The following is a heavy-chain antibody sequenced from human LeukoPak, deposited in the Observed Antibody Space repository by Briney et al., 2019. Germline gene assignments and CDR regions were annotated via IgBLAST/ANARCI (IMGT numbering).Heavy chain of an antibody. CDR1: GFKFSSYA. J-gene: IGHJ6*03. CDR3: AREGPPGDEPHYYYYYMDV. Sequence: GGSLRLSCAASGFKFSSYAMHWVRQAPGKGLEWVAVISYDGSNKYYADSVKGRFTISRDNSKNTLYLQMNSLRAEDTAVYYCAREGPPGDEPHYYYYYMDVWGKGTTVTISS. V-gene: IGHV3-30*04. D-gene: IGHD7-27*01. CDR2: ISYDGSNK.